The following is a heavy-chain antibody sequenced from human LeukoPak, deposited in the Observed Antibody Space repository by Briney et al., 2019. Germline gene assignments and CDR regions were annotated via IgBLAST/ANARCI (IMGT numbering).Heavy chain of an antibody. CDR2: IYSSAYI. CDR3: ASQDVLHNGAHWVHLQH. Sequence: PGGSLRLSCAASGFTFRSNWMSWVRQAPGKGLEWVSIIYSSAYIYYSDSVKGRFTISRDNSKNTLYLQMNSLRAEDTAVYYCASQDVLHNGAHWVHLQHWGQGTLVTVSS. V-gene: IGHV3-53*01. CDR1: GFTFRSNW. J-gene: IGHJ1*01. D-gene: IGHD2-8*01.